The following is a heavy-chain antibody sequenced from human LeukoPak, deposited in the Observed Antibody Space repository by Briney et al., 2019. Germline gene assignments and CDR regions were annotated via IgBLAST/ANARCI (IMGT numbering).Heavy chain of an antibody. J-gene: IGHJ4*02. Sequence: AGGSLRLSCAASGFTFSNYWLTWVRQAPGQGLEWVANVKQDGSEKHYVDSVKGRFTISRDNAKNSLYLQMNSLRAEDTAVYYCARDRQIAYWGQGTLVTVSS. CDR2: VKQDGSEK. CDR1: GFTFSNYW. CDR3: ARDRQIAY. V-gene: IGHV3-7*01.